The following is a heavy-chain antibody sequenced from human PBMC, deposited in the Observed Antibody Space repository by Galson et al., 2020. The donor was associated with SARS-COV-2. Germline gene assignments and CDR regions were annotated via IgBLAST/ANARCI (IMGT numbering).Heavy chain of an antibody. CDR2: ICGSESVI. J-gene: IGHJ6*03. D-gene: IGHD2-2*01. CDR3: ARDALGYCSSTSCYSPVDYMDV. V-gene: IGHV3-11*04. Sequence: GESLKISCAASGFPFSDYYMSWTRQAPGEGLEWVSYICGSESVISYADSVKGRFTISRDNAKNSLYLQMDSLRAEDTAVYFCARDALGYCSSTSCYSPVDYMDVWGKGTTVIVSS. CDR1: GFPFSDYY.